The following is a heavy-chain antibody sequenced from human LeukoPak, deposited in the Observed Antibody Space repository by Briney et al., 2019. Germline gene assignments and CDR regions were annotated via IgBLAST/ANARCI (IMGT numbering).Heavy chain of an antibody. CDR2: IKQDGSEK. CDR3: AKAHCSPTSCSRIDY. Sequence: PGGSLRLSCAASGDYWMSWVRQAPGKGLEWVANIKQDGSEKYYVDSVKGRFTISKDNSKNTVYLQMSGLRAEDTALYYCAKAHCSPTSCSRIDYWGQGTLVTVSS. V-gene: IGHV3-7*05. CDR1: GDYW. D-gene: IGHD2-2*01. J-gene: IGHJ4*02.